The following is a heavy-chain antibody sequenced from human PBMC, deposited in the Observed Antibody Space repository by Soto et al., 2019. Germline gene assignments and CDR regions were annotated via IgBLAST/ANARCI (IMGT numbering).Heavy chain of an antibody. CDR1: GYTFSSFG. D-gene: IGHD4-17*01. CDR3: TRDLFFISTSTVTTDAF. CDR2: ISPETGKT. Sequence: VELVQSGAEVKKPGASVRVSCKASGYTFSSFGLPRVRQAPGQGPEWMGWISPETGKTEYSHKFQGRVTMTTDTSTRTLFLDLGSLTSDDTAVYYCTRDLFFISTSTVTTDAFWGQGTLVTVSS. J-gene: IGHJ4*02. V-gene: IGHV1-18*04.